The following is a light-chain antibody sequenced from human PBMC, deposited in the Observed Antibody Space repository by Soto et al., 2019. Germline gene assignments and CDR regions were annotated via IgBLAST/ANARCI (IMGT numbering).Light chain of an antibody. V-gene: IGKV3-20*01. CDR2: GAS. J-gene: IGKJ4*01. CDR3: QQYGNAPLA. CDR1: RSVSSSF. Sequence: EIVLTQSPGTLSLSPGERASLSWRASRSVSSSFLAWYHQRPGRAPRLLIYGASSRATDIPDRFSGSGSGTDFTLTISRLEPEDFGVYYCQQYGNAPLAFGGGTRV.